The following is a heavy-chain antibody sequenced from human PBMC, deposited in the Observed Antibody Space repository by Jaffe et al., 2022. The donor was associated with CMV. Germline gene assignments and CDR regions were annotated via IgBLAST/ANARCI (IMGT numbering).Heavy chain of an antibody. CDR1: GFTFSSYA. CDR2: ISGSGGST. V-gene: IGHV3-23*01. D-gene: IGHD2-2*01. CDR3: AKDRINYCSSTSCSRNFDY. Sequence: EVQLLESGGGLVQPGGSLRLSCAASGFTFSSYAMSWVRQAPGKGLEWVSAISGSGGSTYYADSVKGRFTISRDNSKNTLYLQMNSLRAEDTAVYYCAKDRINYCSSTSCSRNFDYWGQGTLVTVSS. J-gene: IGHJ4*02.